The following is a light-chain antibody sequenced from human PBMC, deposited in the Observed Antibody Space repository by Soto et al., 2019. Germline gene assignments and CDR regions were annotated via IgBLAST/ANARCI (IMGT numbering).Light chain of an antibody. J-gene: IGLJ2*01. CDR3: AAWDVSLVV. V-gene: IGLV1-44*01. Sequence: QAVVTQPPSASGTPGQRVTIFCSGSGSNIGTNTVIWYQQLPGAAPKLLIYSDNQRPSGVPDRFSGSKSGTSASLAISGLQSEDEADYYCAAWDVSLVVFGGGTKLTVL. CDR1: GSNIGTNT. CDR2: SDN.